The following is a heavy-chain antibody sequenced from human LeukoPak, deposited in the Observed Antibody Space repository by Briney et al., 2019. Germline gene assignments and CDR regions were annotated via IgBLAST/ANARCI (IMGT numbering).Heavy chain of an antibody. J-gene: IGHJ5*02. CDR3: AYDGAA. Sequence: GGSLRLSCAASGFIFSNYVTHWVRQAPGKGLEWVAVMSYDGSQKYHADSVKGRFIISRDNSKNTLYLQMNSLRVEDTAVYFCAYDGAAWGQGTLVSVSS. D-gene: IGHD3-16*01. CDR2: MSYDGSQK. V-gene: IGHV3-30*04. CDR1: GFIFSNYV.